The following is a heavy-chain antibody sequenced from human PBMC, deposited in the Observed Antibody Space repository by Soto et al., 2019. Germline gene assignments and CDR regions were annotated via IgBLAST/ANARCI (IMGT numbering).Heavy chain of an antibody. Sequence: PSETRSRTWTVSGGSISRNNYYWVWIRQPPGKVLEWIGSIYHTGSAYYSPSLKSRVTISVDTSKNRFSLNLSSVTAADTAVYYCARRGYDYVWGSYWFDPWGLGTLVTVSS. CDR3: ARRGYDYVWGSYWFDP. J-gene: IGHJ5*02. D-gene: IGHD3-16*01. V-gene: IGHV4-39*02. CDR2: IYHTGSA. CDR1: GGSISRNNYY.